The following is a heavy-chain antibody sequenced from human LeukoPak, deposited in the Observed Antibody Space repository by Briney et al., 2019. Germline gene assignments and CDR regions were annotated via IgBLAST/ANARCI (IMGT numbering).Heavy chain of an antibody. Sequence: GSLRLSCAASGFTFDNYAMHWVRQAPGKGLEWVSLINEGGDSTYYADSVKGRFTISRDNSKNSLYLQMNSLRTEDSAFYYCAKADSSTWYPRDPWGQGTLVTVSS. J-gene: IGHJ5*02. CDR3: AKADSSTWYPRDP. CDR1: GFTFDNYA. V-gene: IGHV3-43*02. CDR2: INEGGDST. D-gene: IGHD6-13*01.